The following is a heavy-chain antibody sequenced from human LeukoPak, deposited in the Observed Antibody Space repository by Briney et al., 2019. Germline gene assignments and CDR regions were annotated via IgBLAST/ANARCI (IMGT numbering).Heavy chain of an antibody. D-gene: IGHD2-2*01. V-gene: IGHV4-59*01. CDR2: IYYNGNT. Sequence: SETLSLTCSVSGGSINSYHWNWIRQPPGKGLEWIGHIYYNGNTNYNPSLKTRVTISVDTSKNQFSLNLTSVTAEDTAVYYCARGCSTASCQSWFDPWGQGTQVTVPS. CDR3: ARGCSTASCQSWFDP. CDR1: GGSINSYH. J-gene: IGHJ5*02.